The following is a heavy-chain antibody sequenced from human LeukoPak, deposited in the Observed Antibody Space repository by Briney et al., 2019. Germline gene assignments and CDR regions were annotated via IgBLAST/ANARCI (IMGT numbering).Heavy chain of an antibody. CDR1: GFTFSSYT. V-gene: IGHV3-21*01. J-gene: IGHJ6*03. D-gene: IGHD1-1*01. CDR2: ITSSSIYM. CDR3: AKDAIEWNDWYYYYMDV. Sequence: PWGSLRLSCTASGFTFSSYTMSWVRQVPGKGLECVSSITSSSIYMYYADSVKGRFTISRDNSKNTLVLQMNSLRVEDSALYYCAKDAIEWNDWYYYYMDVWGKGTTVTVSS.